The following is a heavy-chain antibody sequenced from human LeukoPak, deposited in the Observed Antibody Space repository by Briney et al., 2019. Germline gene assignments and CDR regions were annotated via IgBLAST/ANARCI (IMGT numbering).Heavy chain of an antibody. V-gene: IGHV4-61*02. CDR1: GDSISRGTYY. Sequence: SETLSLTCTVTGDSISRGTYYWTWVRQPAGKGLEWLGRVFRSGSTYYNPSLKSRVTISIDTSNNQFSLHLRPVTAADTAVYYCARDSNFYDVSHDKAEDFWGQGTLVTVSS. D-gene: IGHD3-22*01. CDR3: ARDSNFYDVSHDKAEDF. J-gene: IGHJ4*02. CDR2: VFRSGST.